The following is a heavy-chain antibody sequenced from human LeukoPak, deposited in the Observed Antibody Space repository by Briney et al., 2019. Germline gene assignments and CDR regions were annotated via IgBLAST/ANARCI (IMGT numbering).Heavy chain of an antibody. CDR2: ISSSSTI. CDR3: ARVLAPYYDFWSGSEYYFDY. CDR1: GFTFSSYS. Sequence: GGSLRLSCAASGFTFSSYSMNWVRLAPGKGLEWVSYISSSSTIYYAVSVKGRFTISRDNAKNSLYLQMNSLRAEDTAVYYCARVLAPYYDFWSGSEYYFDYWGQGTLVTVSS. D-gene: IGHD3-3*01. J-gene: IGHJ4*02. V-gene: IGHV3-48*01.